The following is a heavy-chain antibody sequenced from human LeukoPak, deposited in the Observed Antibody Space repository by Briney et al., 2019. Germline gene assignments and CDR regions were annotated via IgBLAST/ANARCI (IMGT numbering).Heavy chain of an antibody. CDR2: IFYSGTT. Sequence: SETLSLTRSVSGGSISSKNDYWGWIRQPPGKGLEWIGNIFYSGTTFYNPSLKNRVTISVDTSKNHFSLNLSSVTAADTAVYYCAIRSSGWYGHWYAPWGQGTLVTVSS. CDR3: AIRSSGWYGHWYAP. V-gene: IGHV4-39*01. CDR1: GGSISSKNDY. D-gene: IGHD6-19*01. J-gene: IGHJ5*02.